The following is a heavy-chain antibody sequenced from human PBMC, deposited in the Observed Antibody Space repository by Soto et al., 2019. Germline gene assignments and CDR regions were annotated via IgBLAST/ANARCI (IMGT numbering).Heavy chain of an antibody. V-gene: IGHV3-30*18. CDR3: AKSAYNWNDGFFDF. D-gene: IGHD1-1*01. CDR2: ISYDGNNK. J-gene: IGHJ4*02. CDR1: GFTFSNYG. Sequence: QVQLVESGGGVVQPGRSLRLSCAASGFTFSNYGMHWVRQAPGKGLEWVAVISYDGNNKYYADSVKGRFTISGDNSKNTLYLQMNSLRAEDTAVYYCAKSAYNWNDGFFDFWGQGTLVTVSS.